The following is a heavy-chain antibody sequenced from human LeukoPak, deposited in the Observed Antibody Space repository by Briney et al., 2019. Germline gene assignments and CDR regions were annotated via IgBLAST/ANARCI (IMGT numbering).Heavy chain of an antibody. J-gene: IGHJ4*02. CDR3: AGHHPRNTVDF. Sequence: SETLSLTCTVSGGSISSYYWSWIRQPPGKGLEWIGYISYSGSINYNPSLKSRVTISLDTSKNQLSLKLRSVTAADTAVYYCAGHHPRNTVDFWGQGTLVTVSS. CDR1: GGSISSYY. V-gene: IGHV4-59*08. D-gene: IGHD2/OR15-2a*01. CDR2: ISYSGSI.